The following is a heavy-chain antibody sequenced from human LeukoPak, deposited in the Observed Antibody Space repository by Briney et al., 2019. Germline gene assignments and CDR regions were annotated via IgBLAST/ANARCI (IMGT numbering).Heavy chain of an antibody. CDR3: ARGQEAVAGTFDY. CDR2: INHSGST. V-gene: IGHV4-34*01. CDR1: GGSFNGYY. Sequence: KPSETLSLTCAVYGGSFNGYYWSWLRQPPGKGLEWLGEINHSGSTNYNPSLKSRVTISVDTSKNQFSLKLSSVTAADTAVYYCARGQEAVAGTFDYWGQGTLVTVSS. D-gene: IGHD6-19*01. J-gene: IGHJ4*02.